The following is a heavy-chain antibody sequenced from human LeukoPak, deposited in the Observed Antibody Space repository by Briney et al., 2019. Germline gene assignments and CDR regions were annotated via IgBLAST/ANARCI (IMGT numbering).Heavy chain of an antibody. Sequence: GASVNVSCKSSGYTFTGYYMHWVRPAPGQGLEWMGWIIPNSGGTNYAQKFQGRVTMTRDTSISTAYMELSRLRSDDTAVYYCARLQFWSGYYSYFDYWGQGTLVTVSS. J-gene: IGHJ4*02. D-gene: IGHD3-3*01. CDR2: IIPNSGGT. V-gene: IGHV1-2*02. CDR1: GYTFTGYY. CDR3: ARLQFWSGYYSYFDY.